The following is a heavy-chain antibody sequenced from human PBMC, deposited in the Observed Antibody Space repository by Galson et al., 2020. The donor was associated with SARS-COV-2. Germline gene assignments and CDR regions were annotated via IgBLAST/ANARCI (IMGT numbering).Heavy chain of an antibody. CDR3: AREMDDYTSSWYDY. CDR2: ISYDGTTR. V-gene: IGHV3-30*04. D-gene: IGHD6-13*01. Sequence: GGSLRLSCRASGFTFSSSAMHWVRQAPGKGLEWVAIISYDGTTRYNLDSVKGQFTISRDNSKNTLYLQMDSLTTDDTAFYYCAREMDDYTSSWYDYWGQGTLVTVSS. CDR1: GFTFSSSA. J-gene: IGHJ4*02.